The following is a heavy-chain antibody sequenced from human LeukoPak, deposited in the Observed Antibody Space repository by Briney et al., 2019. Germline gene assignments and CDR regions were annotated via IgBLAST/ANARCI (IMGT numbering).Heavy chain of an antibody. CDR2: IYYSGST. CDR1: GGSISSSSYY. CDR3: ARSVGGFWSGYSRDYYYMDV. J-gene: IGHJ6*03. D-gene: IGHD3-3*01. Sequence: SETLSLTCTVSGGSISSSSYYWGWICQPPGKGLEWIGSIYYSGSTYYNPSLKSRVTISVDTSKNQFSLKLSSVTAADTAVYYCARSVGGFWSGYSRDYYYMDVWGKGTTVTVSS. V-gene: IGHV4-39*07.